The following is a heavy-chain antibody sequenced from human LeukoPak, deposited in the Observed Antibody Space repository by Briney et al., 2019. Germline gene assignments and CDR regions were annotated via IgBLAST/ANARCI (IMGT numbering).Heavy chain of an antibody. J-gene: IGHJ6*02. V-gene: IGHV1-69*04. CDR1: GGTFSSYA. CDR2: TIPILGIA. CDR3: AGWTVQLVRDYYGMDV. D-gene: IGHD6-13*01. Sequence: ASVKVSCEACGGTFSSYAISWVRQAPGQGLEWMGRTIPILGIANYAQKFQGRVTITADKSTSTAYMELSSLRSEDTAVYYCAGWTVQLVRDYYGMDVWGQGTTVTVSS.